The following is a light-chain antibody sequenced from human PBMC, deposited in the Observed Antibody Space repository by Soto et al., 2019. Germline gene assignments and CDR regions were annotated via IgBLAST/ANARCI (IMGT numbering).Light chain of an antibody. CDR3: QKYNSAPLT. V-gene: IGKV1-27*01. CDR1: QGIAPY. CDR2: ATS. J-gene: IGKJ4*01. Sequence: DVQMTQSPSSLSAFVGDRVTITCRASQGIAPYLAWFQQKPGKVPKLLIYATSTLQSGVPSRFSGSGSGTEFTLTINSLQSEDVGTYYCQKYNSAPLTFGGGTKVEIK.